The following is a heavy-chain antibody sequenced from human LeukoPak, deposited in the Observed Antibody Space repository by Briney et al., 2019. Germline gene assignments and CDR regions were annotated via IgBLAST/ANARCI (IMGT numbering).Heavy chain of an antibody. V-gene: IGHV1-2*02. J-gene: IGHJ4*02. CDR2: INPNSGGT. CDR1: GYTFTGYY. D-gene: IGHD5-24*01. CDR3: AREGRNGYNEGYFDY. Sequence: AAVKVSCKASGYTFTGYYMHWVRHTPEQGLDWMGWINPNSGGTKYAQNFQGRVTLTTDTSINTAYMELSSLRSDDTAVYYCAREGRNGYNEGYFDYWGQGTLVTVSS.